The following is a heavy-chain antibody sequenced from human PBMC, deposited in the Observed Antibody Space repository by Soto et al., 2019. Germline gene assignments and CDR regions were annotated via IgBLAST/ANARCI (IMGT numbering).Heavy chain of an antibody. V-gene: IGHV1-2*02. CDR1: GYTFTCYY. CDR3: ARDWSRYYDNSGLIWFY. D-gene: IGHD3-22*01. CDR2: INPNSGGT. J-gene: IGHJ4*02. Sequence: XSVEASCNASGYTFTCYYMHLVRQAPGQGLECMGWINPNSGGTNYSQKFQGRVTMTMDTSISTAYMELSRLRLDDTAVYYCARDWSRYYDNSGLIWFYWGQGSLVTVSS.